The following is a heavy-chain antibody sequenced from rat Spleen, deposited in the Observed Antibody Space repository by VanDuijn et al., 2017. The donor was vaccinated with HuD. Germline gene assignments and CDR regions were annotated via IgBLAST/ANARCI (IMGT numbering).Heavy chain of an antibody. CDR2: IWNTGGT. Sequence: QVQLKESGPGLVQPSQTLSLTCTVAGFSPTSYNVHWVRQPPGKGLEWMGVIWNTGGTRYNSALKSRLSISKDTSKSQVFLKMNSLQTEDTATYYCTTAGRDWGQGVMVTVSS. CDR3: TTAGRD. J-gene: IGHJ2*01. V-gene: IGHV2-41*01. CDR1: GFSPTSYN. D-gene: IGHD1-4*01.